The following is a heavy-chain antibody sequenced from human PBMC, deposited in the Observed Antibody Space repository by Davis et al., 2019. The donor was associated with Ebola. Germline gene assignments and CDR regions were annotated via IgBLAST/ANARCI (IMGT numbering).Heavy chain of an antibody. J-gene: IGHJ4*02. D-gene: IGHD3-3*01. Sequence: GESLKISCTASGFTFGDYAMSWFRQAPGKGLEWVSAISGSGGSTYCAGSVKGRFTISRDNSRNTLYLQMNSLRAEDTAVYYCAKAPVRFLEWFTTDYWGKGTLVTVSS. CDR3: AKAPVRFLEWFTTDY. CDR1: GFTFGDYA. CDR2: ISGSGGST. V-gene: IGHV3-23*01.